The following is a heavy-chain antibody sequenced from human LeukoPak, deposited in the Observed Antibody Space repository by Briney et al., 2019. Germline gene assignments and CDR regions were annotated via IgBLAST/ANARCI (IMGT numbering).Heavy chain of an antibody. D-gene: IGHD2-21*02. J-gene: IGHJ2*01. Sequence: SETLSLTCAVYGGSFSGYYWSWIRQPPGKGLEWIGEINHSGSTNYNPSLKSRVTISVDTSKNQFSLKLSSVTAADTAVYYCARTHIVVATAIPRDWYFDLWGRGTLVTVSS. CDR2: INHSGST. CDR1: GGSFSGYY. V-gene: IGHV4-34*01. CDR3: ARTHIVVATAIPRDWYFDL.